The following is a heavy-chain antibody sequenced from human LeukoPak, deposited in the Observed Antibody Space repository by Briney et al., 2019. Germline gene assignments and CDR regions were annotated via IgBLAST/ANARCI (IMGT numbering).Heavy chain of an antibody. CDR1: GFTFSNYG. D-gene: IGHD2-15*01. CDR2: ISYDGSNK. J-gene: IGHJ5*02. V-gene: IGHV3-30*03. CDR3: ARKRDCSGSSRYGWFDP. Sequence: ERSLRLSCAASGFTFSNYGMHWVRQAPGKGLEWVAVISYDGSNKYYADSVKGRFTISRDNSKNTLYLQMNSLRAEDTAVYYCARKRDCSGSSRYGWFDPWGQGTLVTVSS.